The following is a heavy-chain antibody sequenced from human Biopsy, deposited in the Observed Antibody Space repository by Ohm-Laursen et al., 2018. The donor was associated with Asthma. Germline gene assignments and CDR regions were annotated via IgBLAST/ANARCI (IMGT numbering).Heavy chain of an antibody. CDR3: ARTYYDFLTGQVNDAFAL. CDR1: GYTFINYA. Sequence: GSSVKVSCKASGYTFINYAIHWVRQAPGQRLEWMGWINAGNGNTKYSQKFQGRVTISRDTSASTAYMDLSSLRSEDTAVYYCARTYYDFLTGQVNDAFALWGQWTMVTVSS. D-gene: IGHD3-9*01. CDR2: INAGNGNT. J-gene: IGHJ3*01. V-gene: IGHV1-3*01.